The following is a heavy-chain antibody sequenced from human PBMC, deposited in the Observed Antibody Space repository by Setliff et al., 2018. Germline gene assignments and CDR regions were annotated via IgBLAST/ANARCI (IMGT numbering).Heavy chain of an antibody. V-gene: IGHV4-39*07. CDR3: ARGIAARPDYYYYYYMDV. CDR2: IHYSENT. Sequence: SETLSLTCTVSGGSITSGRYYWGWIRQPPGQGLEWIASIHYSENTYYNPSLKTRVTISVDTSKNQFSLKLSSVTAADTAVYYRARGIAARPDYYYYYYMDVWGKGTTVTVSS. J-gene: IGHJ6*03. CDR1: GGSITSGRYY. D-gene: IGHD6-6*01.